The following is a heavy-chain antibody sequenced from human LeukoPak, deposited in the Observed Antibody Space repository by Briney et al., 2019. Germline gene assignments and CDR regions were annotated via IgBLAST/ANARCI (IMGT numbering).Heavy chain of an antibody. J-gene: IGHJ4*02. CDR2: IYYSGST. D-gene: IGHD3-22*01. Sequence: SETLSLTCTVSGGSISSSSYYWGWIRQPPGKGLEWIGSIYYSGSTNYNPSLKSRVTVSVDTSKNQFSLKLSSVTAADTAVYYCARERFPHYYDSSGYKYCFDYWGQGTLVTVSS. CDR1: GGSISSSSYY. CDR3: ARERFPHYYDSSGYKYCFDY. V-gene: IGHV4-39*07.